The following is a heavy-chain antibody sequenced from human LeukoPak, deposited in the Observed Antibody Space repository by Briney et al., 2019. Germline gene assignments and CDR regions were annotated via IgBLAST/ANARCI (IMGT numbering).Heavy chain of an antibody. CDR3: ANAAYYYDSSGPYYYYYYGMDV. CDR2: ISYDGSNK. V-gene: IGHV3-30*04. J-gene: IGHJ6*02. Sequence: GGSLRLSCAASGFTFSSYAMHWVRQAPGKGLEWVAVISYDGSNKYYADSVKGRFTISRDNSKNTLYLQMNSLRAEDTAVYYCANAAYYYDSSGPYYYYYYGMDVWGQGTTVTVSS. CDR1: GFTFSSYA. D-gene: IGHD3-22*01.